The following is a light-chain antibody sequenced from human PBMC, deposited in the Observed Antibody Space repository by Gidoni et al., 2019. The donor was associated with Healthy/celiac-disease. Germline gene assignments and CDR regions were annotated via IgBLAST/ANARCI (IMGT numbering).Light chain of an antibody. CDR3: QQYNNWCS. CDR1: QSVSSN. CDR2: GAS. Sequence: EIVMTQSPATLSVSPGERATLSCRASQSVSSNLAWYQQKPGQAPRRLIYGASTRATGIPARFSGSGSGTEFTLTISSLQSEDFAVYYCQQYNNWCSFXXXTKLEIK. V-gene: IGKV3-15*01. J-gene: IGKJ2*04.